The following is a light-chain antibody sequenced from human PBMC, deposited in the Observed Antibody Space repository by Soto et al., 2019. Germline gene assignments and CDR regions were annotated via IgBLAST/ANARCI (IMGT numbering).Light chain of an antibody. J-gene: IGKJ1*01. V-gene: IGKV3-20*01. CDR1: QSVSSY. CDR3: QQYGGSTWT. Sequence: EIVLTQSPGTLSLSPGERATLSCRASQSVSSYLAWYQQKPGQAPRLLIYDASNRATGIPARFSGSGSGTDFTLTISRLEPEDFAVYYCQQYGGSTWTFGQGTKVDI. CDR2: DAS.